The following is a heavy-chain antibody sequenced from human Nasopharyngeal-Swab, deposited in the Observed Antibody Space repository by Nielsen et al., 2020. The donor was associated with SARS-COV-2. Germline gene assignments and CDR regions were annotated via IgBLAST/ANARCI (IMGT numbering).Heavy chain of an antibody. D-gene: IGHD2-2*01. V-gene: IGHV3-53*01. CDR3: ARDLGGGYCTTTNCPGS. CDR1: GFPFSRHD. J-gene: IGHJ1*01. CDR2: TEIGGTT. Sequence: GGSLRLSCAASGFPFSRHDMTWVRQAPGKGLEWVSVTEIGGTTHYADSVKGRFSISRDSSTNTLYLQMNNVRAEDTAVYYCARDLGGGYCTTTNCPGSWGQGTLVTVSS.